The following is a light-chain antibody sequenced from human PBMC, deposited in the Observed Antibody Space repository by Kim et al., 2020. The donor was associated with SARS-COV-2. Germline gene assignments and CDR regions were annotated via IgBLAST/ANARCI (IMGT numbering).Light chain of an antibody. V-gene: IGKV1-6*01. CDR3: LQEYNYPRT. J-gene: IGKJ2*01. CDR1: QDIKND. Sequence: SASVGDSGTITCRASQDIKNDLSWYQQKPGKAPTIVIYATSSLQSGVSSRFSGRGYGTEFKLTIGNLQPEDFATYYCLQEYNYPRTFGQGTKLEIK. CDR2: ATS.